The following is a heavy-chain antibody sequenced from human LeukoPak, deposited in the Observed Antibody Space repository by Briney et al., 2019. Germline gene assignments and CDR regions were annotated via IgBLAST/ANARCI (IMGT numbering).Heavy chain of an antibody. V-gene: IGHV1-69*04. CDR2: IVPILGLA. D-gene: IGHD6-19*01. CDR1: GYTFTGSY. J-gene: IGHJ4*02. Sequence: GASVKVSCKASGYTFTGSYMHWVRQAPGQGLEWMGRIVPILGLAYYAQNFQGRVTIAADKSTSTAYMELSSPRSEDTAVYYCARAPPASGWIRVDYWGQGTLVTVSS. CDR3: ARAPPASGWIRVDY.